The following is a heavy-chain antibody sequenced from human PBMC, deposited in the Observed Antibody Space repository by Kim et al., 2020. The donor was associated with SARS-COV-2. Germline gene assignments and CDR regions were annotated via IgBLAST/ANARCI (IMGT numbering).Heavy chain of an antibody. J-gene: IGHJ5*02. D-gene: IGHD1-26*01. CDR3: AREGGIVGALGNWFDP. CDR1: GGTFSSYA. Sequence: SVKVSCKASGGTFSSYAISWVRQAPGQGLEWMGGIIPIFGTANYAQKFQGRVTITADESTSTAYMELSSLRSEDTAVYYCAREGGIVGALGNWFDPWGQGTLVTVSS. V-gene: IGHV1-69*13. CDR2: IIPIFGTA.